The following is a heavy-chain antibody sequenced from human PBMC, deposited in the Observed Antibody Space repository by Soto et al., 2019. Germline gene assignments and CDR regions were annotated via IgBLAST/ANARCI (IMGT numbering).Heavy chain of an antibody. D-gene: IGHD2-8*01. CDR2: ISGSGGST. J-gene: IGHJ3*02. CDR1: GFTFSSYA. V-gene: IGHV3-23*04. Sequence: VESGGGLVQPGGSLRLSCAASGFTFSSYAMSWVRQAPGKGLEWVSAISGSGGSTYYADSVKGRFTISRDNSKNTLYLQMNSLRAEDTAVYYCAKLPRYCTNGVCFTDAFDIWGQGTMVTVSS. CDR3: AKLPRYCTNGVCFTDAFDI.